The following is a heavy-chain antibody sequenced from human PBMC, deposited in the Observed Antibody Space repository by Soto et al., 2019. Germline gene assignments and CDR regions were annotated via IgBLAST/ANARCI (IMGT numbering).Heavy chain of an antibody. CDR1: GFTFSSYA. Sequence: EVQLLESGGGLVQPGGSLRLSCAASGFTFSSYAMSWVRQAPGKGLEWVSAISGSGGSTYYADSVKGRFTISRDNSKNXLYLQMNSLRAEDTAVYYCAKDSPRTVVVAAPLDYWGQGTLVTVSS. V-gene: IGHV3-23*01. D-gene: IGHD2-15*01. J-gene: IGHJ4*02. CDR2: ISGSGGST. CDR3: AKDSPRTVVVAAPLDY.